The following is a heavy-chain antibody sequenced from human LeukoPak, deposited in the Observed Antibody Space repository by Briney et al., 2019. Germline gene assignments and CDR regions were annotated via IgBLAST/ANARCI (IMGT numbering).Heavy chain of an antibody. Sequence: PGGSLRLSCAASGFTFSSYAMHWVRQAPGKGLEWVAVISYDGSNKYYADSVKGRFTISRDNSKNTLYLQMNSPRAEDTAVYYCARDSGSPNWFDPWGQGTLVTVSS. CDR1: GFTFSSYA. V-gene: IGHV3-30*04. D-gene: IGHD1-26*01. CDR2: ISYDGSNK. CDR3: ARDSGSPNWFDP. J-gene: IGHJ5*02.